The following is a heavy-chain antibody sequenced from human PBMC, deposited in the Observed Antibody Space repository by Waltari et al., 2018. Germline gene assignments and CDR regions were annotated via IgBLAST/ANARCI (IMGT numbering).Heavy chain of an antibody. D-gene: IGHD1-26*01. J-gene: IGHJ3*02. CDR3: ARDVPGWELGARLIDAFDI. CDR2: ISAYNGNT. CDR1: GYTFTSYG. Sequence: QVQLVQSGAEVKKPGASVKVSCKASGYTFTSYGISWVRQAPGQGLEWMGWISAYNGNTNYAQKLQGRVTMTTDTSTSTAYMELRSLRSDDTAVYYCARDVPGWELGARLIDAFDIWGQGTMVTVSS. V-gene: IGHV1-18*01.